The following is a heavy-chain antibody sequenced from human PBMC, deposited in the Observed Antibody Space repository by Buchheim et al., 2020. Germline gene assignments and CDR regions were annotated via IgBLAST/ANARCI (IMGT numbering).Heavy chain of an antibody. J-gene: IGHJ5*02. CDR1: GGSFSGYY. CDR2: INHSGST. V-gene: IGHV4-34*01. Sequence: QVQLQQWGAGLLKPSETLSLTCAVYGGSFSGYYWSWIRQPAGKGLEWFGEINHSGSTNYNPALKCRVTISVDTSKNQFSLQLSSVTAAGTAVYYCARQKRLHNWFDPWGQGTL. CDR3: ARQKRLHNWFDP.